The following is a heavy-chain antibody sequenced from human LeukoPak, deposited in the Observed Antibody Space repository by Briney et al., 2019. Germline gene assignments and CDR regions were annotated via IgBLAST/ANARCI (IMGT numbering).Heavy chain of an antibody. CDR3: ARVDDRGHYYHSSGPRELLDY. J-gene: IGHJ4*02. CDR2: INPDSGGT. V-gene: IGHV1-2*02. CDR1: GYTFTGYY. D-gene: IGHD3-22*01. Sequence: ASVKVSRKASGYTFTGYYMHWVRQAPGPGLGWVGWINPDSGGTNYAQKVQGRVTMTRDTPIRTAYMETSRLRSNDTAVYYCARVDDRGHYYHSSGPRELLDYWGQGTLVTVSS.